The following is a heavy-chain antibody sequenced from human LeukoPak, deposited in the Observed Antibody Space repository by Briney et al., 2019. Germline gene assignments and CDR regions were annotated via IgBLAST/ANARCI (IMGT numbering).Heavy chain of an antibody. J-gene: IGHJ4*02. V-gene: IGHV3-48*01. CDR2: ISSSTSTI. CDR3: ARDNGYCSGGSCAPVPFDY. Sequence: PGGSLRLSCAASGFTFSSYNMNWVRQAPGKELEWVSYISSSTSTIYYADSVKGRFTISRDNAKNSLYLQMHSLRAEDTAVYYCARDNGYCSGGSCAPVPFDYWGQGTLVTVSS. D-gene: IGHD2-15*01. CDR1: GFTFSSYN.